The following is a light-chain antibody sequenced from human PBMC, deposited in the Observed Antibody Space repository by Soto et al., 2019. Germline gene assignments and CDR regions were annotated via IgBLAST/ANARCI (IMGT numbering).Light chain of an antibody. J-gene: IGKJ1*01. Sequence: DIQMTHSPSTLSGSVGDRVTITCRASQSISSWLAWYQQKPGKAPKLLIYKASSLESGVPSRFSRSGSGKEFTLTISSLQPDDFPTHYCQQYNSYYRTFGQGSQVDI. CDR3: QQYNSYYRT. CDR1: QSISSW. CDR2: KAS. V-gene: IGKV1-5*03.